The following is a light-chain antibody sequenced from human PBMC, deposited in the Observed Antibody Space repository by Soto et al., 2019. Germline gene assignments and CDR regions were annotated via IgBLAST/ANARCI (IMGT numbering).Light chain of an antibody. J-gene: IGKJ1*01. Sequence: DIQMTQSPSTLSGSVGDRVTITCRASQTISSWLAWYQQKPEKAPKLLIYKASTLKSGVPSRFSGSGSGTEFTLTISSLQPDDFATYYCQHYNSYSEEFGQGTK. CDR2: KAS. CDR1: QTISSW. CDR3: QHYNSYSEE. V-gene: IGKV1-5*03.